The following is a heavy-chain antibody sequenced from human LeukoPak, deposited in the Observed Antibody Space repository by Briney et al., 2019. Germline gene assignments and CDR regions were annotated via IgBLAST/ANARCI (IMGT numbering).Heavy chain of an antibody. V-gene: IGHV3-23*01. CDR3: AKGGSSLLWFGELDLEFDY. Sequence: GGSLRLSCAASGFTFSSYAMSWVRQAPGKGLEWASAISGSGGSTYYADSVKGRFTISRDNSKNTLYLQMNSLRAEDTAVYYCAKGGSSLLWFGELDLEFDYWGQGTLVTVSS. D-gene: IGHD3-10*01. CDR2: ISGSGGST. CDR1: GFTFSSYA. J-gene: IGHJ4*02.